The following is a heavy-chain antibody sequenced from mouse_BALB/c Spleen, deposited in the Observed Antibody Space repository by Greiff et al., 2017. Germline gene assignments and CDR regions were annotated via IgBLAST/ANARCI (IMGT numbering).Heavy chain of an antibody. CDR1: GFTFSSYT. Sequence: EVKLVESGGGLVQPGGSLKLSCAASGFTFSSYTMSWVRQTPEKRLEWVAYISNGGGSTYYPDTVKGRFTISRDNAKNTLYLQMSSLKSEDTAMYYCARRRYDDGWYFDVWGAGTTVTVSS. D-gene: IGHD2-14*01. CDR2: ISNGGGST. J-gene: IGHJ1*01. V-gene: IGHV5-12-2*01. CDR3: ARRRYDDGWYFDV.